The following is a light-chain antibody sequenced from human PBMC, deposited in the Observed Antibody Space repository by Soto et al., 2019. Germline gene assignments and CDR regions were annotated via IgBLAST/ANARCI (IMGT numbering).Light chain of an antibody. CDR3: CSYAGNKTVV. Sequence: QSALTQPRSVSGSPGQSVTISCTGTSSGVGAYIYVSWYQQYPAKAPKVMIYDVGRRPSGVPDRFSGSKSGNTASLTISGLQAEDEAVYFCCSYAGNKTVVFGGGTKVTVL. CDR2: DVG. V-gene: IGLV2-11*01. CDR1: SSGVGAYIY. J-gene: IGLJ3*02.